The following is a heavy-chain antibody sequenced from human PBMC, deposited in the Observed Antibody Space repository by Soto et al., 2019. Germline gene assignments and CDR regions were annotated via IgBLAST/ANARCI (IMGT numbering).Heavy chain of an antibody. V-gene: IGHV1-46*01. CDR2: INPNGGST. Sequence: QVQLVQSGAEVKKPGASVKLSCKASGYTFTSYYIHWVRQAPGQGLEWMAIINPNGGSTNYAQKFQGRVTVTRDTSTSTVYMELTRLRSEDTAVYYCARNLATGDYWGQGTLVTVSS. J-gene: IGHJ4*02. CDR3: ARNLATGDY. CDR1: GYTFTSYY. D-gene: IGHD1-1*01.